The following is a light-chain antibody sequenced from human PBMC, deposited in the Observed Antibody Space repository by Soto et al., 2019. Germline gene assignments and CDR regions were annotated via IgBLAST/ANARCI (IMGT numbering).Light chain of an antibody. V-gene: IGLV2-8*01. CDR3: SSYAGTNIDVV. J-gene: IGLJ2*01. Sequence: QSALTQPPSASGSPGQSVTISCTGNSSDVGGYVYVSWYQQYPGKDPKLIIYEVNKRTSGVPDRFSGSKSGNTASLTVSGLQAEDDADYYCSSYAGTNIDVVFGGGTKLTVL. CDR2: EVN. CDR1: SSDVGGYVY.